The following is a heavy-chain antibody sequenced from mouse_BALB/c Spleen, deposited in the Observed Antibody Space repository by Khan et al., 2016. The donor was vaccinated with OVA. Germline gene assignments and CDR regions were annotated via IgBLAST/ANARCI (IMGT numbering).Heavy chain of an antibody. Sequence: QVQLKESGPGLVAPSQSLSITCTISGFTLTNYGVHWVRQPPGKGLEWLVLIWSDGSTSYNSALRYRLTICKDNSKRKVFLKMNSPQTDYASAYFCARQPNDHYNIMDYWGQGTSVTVSS. CDR2: IWSDGST. J-gene: IGHJ4*01. V-gene: IGHV2-6-1*01. CDR1: GFTLTNYG. CDR3: ARQPNDHYNIMDY.